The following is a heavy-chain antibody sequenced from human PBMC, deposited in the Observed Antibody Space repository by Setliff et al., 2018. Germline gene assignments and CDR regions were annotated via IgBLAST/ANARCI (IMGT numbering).Heavy chain of an antibody. CDR3: ARVDFTMIQGVIGH. D-gene: IGHD3-10*01. CDR1: GGSVSSTSHY. V-gene: IGHV4-39*07. Sequence: PSETLSLTCTVSGGSVSSTSHYWGWIRQAPGKGMEGIGSVYYSGYTYYKPSLQSRVTMSVDTSKNQFSMKMTSLTAADTAVYYCARVDFTMIQGVIGHWGQGTLVTVSS. J-gene: IGHJ1*01. CDR2: VYYSGYT.